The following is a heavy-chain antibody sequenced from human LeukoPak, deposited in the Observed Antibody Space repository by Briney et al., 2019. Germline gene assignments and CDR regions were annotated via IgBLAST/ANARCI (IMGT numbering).Heavy chain of an antibody. CDR3: ARDERITMIVVVTNGFDY. CDR2: ISAYNGNT. Sequence: ASVKVSCKASGYTFTSYGISWVRQAPGQGLEWMGWISAYNGNTNYAQKLQGRVTMTTDTSTSTAYMELRSLRSDDTAVYYCARDERITMIVVVTNGFDYWGQGTLVTVSS. V-gene: IGHV1-18*01. D-gene: IGHD3-22*01. J-gene: IGHJ4*02. CDR1: GYTFTSYG.